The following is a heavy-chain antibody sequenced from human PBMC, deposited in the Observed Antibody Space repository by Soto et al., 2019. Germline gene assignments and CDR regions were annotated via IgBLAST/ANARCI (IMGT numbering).Heavy chain of an antibody. Sequence: HGESLKISCKGSGYSFTSYWIGWVRQMPGKGLEWMGIIYPGDSDTRYSPSFQGQVTISADKSISTAYLQWSSLKASDTAMYYCARGHSGYDVGIPLDAFDIWGQGTMVTVSS. V-gene: IGHV5-51*01. J-gene: IGHJ3*02. CDR1: GYSFTSYW. CDR3: ARGHSGYDVGIPLDAFDI. D-gene: IGHD5-12*01. CDR2: IYPGDSDT.